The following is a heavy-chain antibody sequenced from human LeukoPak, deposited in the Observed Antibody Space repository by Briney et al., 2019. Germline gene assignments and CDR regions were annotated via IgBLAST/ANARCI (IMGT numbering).Heavy chain of an antibody. Sequence: ASVKVSCKASGGTFSSYAIGWVRQAPGQGLEWMGRIIPILGIANYAQKFQGRVTITADKSTSTAYMELSSLRSEDTAVYYCARGVGGSGNFDYWGQGTLVTVSS. D-gene: IGHD3-10*01. CDR3: ARGVGGSGNFDY. CDR1: GGTFSSYA. CDR2: IIPILGIA. J-gene: IGHJ4*02. V-gene: IGHV1-69*04.